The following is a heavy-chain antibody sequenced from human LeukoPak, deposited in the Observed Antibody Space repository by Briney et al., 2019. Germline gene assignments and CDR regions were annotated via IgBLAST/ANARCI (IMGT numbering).Heavy chain of an antibody. CDR2: INPSGGST. J-gene: IGHJ4*02. CDR3: ARVGSYQLLPFDY. D-gene: IGHD2-2*01. CDR1: GYTFTSYY. Sequence: ASVKVSCKASGYTFTSYYMHWVRQAPGQGLEWTGIINPSGGSTSYAQKFQGRVTMTRDMSTSTVYMEPSSLRSEDTAVYYCARVGSYQLLPFDYWGQGTLVTVSS. V-gene: IGHV1-46*01.